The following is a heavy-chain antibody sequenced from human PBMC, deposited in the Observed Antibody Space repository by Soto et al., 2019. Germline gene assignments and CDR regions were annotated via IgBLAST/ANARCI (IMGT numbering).Heavy chain of an antibody. V-gene: IGHV3-23*01. CDR2: ISDSSDRT. J-gene: IGHJ4*02. D-gene: IGHD5-12*01. CDR3: ARVKTWTYLDF. CDR1: GFTFSSYA. Sequence: EAQLLESGGGLVQPGGSLRLSCAASGFTFSSYAMSWVRQAPGKGLEWVSSISDSSDRTYYADSVKGRFIISRDNSKNTLSVQMNSLRAEDTAVYYCARVKTWTYLDFWVQGSLVTVSS.